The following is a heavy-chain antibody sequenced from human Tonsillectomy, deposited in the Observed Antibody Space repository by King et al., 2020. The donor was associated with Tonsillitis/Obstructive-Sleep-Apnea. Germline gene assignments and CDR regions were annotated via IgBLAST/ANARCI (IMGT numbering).Heavy chain of an antibody. Sequence: QLVQSGAEVKKPGASVKVSCKASGYTFTSYGISWVRQAPGQGLEWMGWISAYNGNTNYAQKLQGRVTMTTDTSTSTAYMELRSLRSDDTAVYYCARDRGSIYDCWSGTGTHYYYYMDVWGKGTTVTVSS. CDR2: ISAYNGNT. CDR3: ARDRGSIYDCWSGTGTHYYYYMDV. D-gene: IGHD3-3*01. V-gene: IGHV1-18*01. CDR1: GYTFTSYG. J-gene: IGHJ6*03.